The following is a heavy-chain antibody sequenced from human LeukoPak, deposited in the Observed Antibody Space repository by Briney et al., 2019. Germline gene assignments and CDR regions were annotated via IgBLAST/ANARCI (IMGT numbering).Heavy chain of an antibody. CDR1: GFAFGNYA. D-gene: IGHD2-8*01. CDR3: AKDVCTSPRCLLYFDS. V-gene: IGHV3-23*01. CDR2: ISGFNT. Sequence: GGSLRLSCTASGFAFGNYAMNWVRQAPGKGLEWVSGISGFNTYYADSVRGRFTISRDNSRNVMYLQMNGLRAEDTAIYYCAKDVCTSPRCLLYFDSWGQGTPVTVPS. J-gene: IGHJ4*02.